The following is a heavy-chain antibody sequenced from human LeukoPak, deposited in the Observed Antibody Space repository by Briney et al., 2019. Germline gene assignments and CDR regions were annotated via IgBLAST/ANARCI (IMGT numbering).Heavy chain of an antibody. Sequence: GASVKVSCKASGDSLNDYYIHWVRQAPGQGLEWMGGINPNSGGTNSAQKFQGRVTMTRDTTIGTVYMEVTGLRTDDTAVYYCASGFGVNYFYYSDVWGKGTTVTVSS. CDR1: GDSLNDYY. CDR2: INPNSGGT. V-gene: IGHV1-2*02. J-gene: IGHJ6*03. D-gene: IGHD3-3*01. CDR3: ASGFGVNYFYYSDV.